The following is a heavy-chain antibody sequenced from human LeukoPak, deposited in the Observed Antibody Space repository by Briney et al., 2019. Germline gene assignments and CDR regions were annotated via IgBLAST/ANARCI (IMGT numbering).Heavy chain of an antibody. CDR3: AREGISYSSIWGG. J-gene: IGHJ4*02. CDR2: IYSGGST. D-gene: IGHD6-13*01. Sequence: PGGSLRLSCAASGFTVSSNYMSWVRQAPGQGLEWVSVIYSGGSTYYADSVKGRFTISRDNAKNSLFLQMNSLRAYDTAVYYCAREGISYSSIWGGWGQGTLVTVSS. CDR1: GFTVSSNY. V-gene: IGHV3-53*01.